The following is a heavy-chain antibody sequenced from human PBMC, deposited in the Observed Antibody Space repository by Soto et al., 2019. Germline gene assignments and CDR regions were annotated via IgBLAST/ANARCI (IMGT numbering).Heavy chain of an antibody. CDR3: ARSNWNYVRTLDY. D-gene: IGHD1-7*01. V-gene: IGHV4-4*02. Sequence: QVQIQESGPGLVKPSGTLSLACSVSSVSVSGSYCCAWVRQPPGKGLEWIGEIDHSGHTNYNPSLKSRVTMSLDNSKNQFSLNLRSVTAADTAVYYCARSNWNYVRTLDYWGQGTQVIVSS. CDR1: SVSVSGSYC. CDR2: IDHSGHT. J-gene: IGHJ4*02.